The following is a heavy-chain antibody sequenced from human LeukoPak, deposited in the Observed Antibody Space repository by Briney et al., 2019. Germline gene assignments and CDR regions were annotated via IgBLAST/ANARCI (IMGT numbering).Heavy chain of an antibody. V-gene: IGHV4-59*08. Sequence: SETLSLTCTLSGGSINAYWWSWIRQPPGKGLEWIGYISSSGSTNYNPSLKSRVTISLATSKTHFSLNLNSVTAADTAVYYCAGLHFAASEEFDPWGQGILLTVSS. CDR2: ISSSGST. D-gene: IGHD6-13*01. J-gene: IGHJ5*02. CDR1: GGSINAYW. CDR3: AGLHFAASEEFDP.